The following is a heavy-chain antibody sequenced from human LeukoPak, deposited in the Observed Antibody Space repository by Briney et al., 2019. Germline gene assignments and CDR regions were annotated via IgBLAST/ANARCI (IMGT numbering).Heavy chain of an antibody. V-gene: IGHV4-59*01. CDR2: IYYSGST. Sequence: SETLSLTCTVSGGSISSYYWSWIRQPPGKGLEWIGYIYYSGSTNYNPSLKSRVTISVDTSKNQFSLKLSSVTAADTAVYYCAREGGDYGVDYWGQGTLVTVSS. J-gene: IGHJ4*02. D-gene: IGHD4-17*01. CDR3: AREGGDYGVDY. CDR1: GGSISSYY.